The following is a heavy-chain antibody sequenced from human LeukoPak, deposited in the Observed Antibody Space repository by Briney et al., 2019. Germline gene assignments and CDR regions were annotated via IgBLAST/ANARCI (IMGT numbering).Heavy chain of an antibody. J-gene: IGHJ4*02. CDR1: GFTFSSYE. CDR3: TRSNNWGSGD. V-gene: IGHV3-48*03. Sequence: GGSLRLSCAASGFTFSSYEMNWVRQAPGKGLEWVSYISSSGSTIYYADSVKGRFTISRDNAKNSLYLQMNSLKTEDTALYYCTRSNNWGSGDWGQGILVTVSS. CDR2: ISSSGSTI. D-gene: IGHD7-27*01.